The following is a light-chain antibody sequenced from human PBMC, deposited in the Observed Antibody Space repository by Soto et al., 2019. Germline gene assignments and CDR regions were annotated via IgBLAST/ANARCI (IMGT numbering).Light chain of an antibody. Sequence: QSALTQPASVSGSPGQSITISCTGTSSDVGGYGYVSWHQQHPGKAPKLMIYEVNTRPSGVSNRFSGSKSGNTASLTISGLQAEDEADYYCCSYTSSGAHVFGGGTQLTVL. CDR1: SSDVGGYGY. V-gene: IGLV2-14*01. CDR2: EVN. CDR3: CSYTSSGAHV. J-gene: IGLJ7*01.